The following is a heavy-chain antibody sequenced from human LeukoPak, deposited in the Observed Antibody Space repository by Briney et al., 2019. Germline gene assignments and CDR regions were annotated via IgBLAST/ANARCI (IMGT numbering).Heavy chain of an antibody. D-gene: IGHD3-10*01. J-gene: IGHJ6*04. CDR3: ARGRYFHRIAKVLDV. V-gene: IGHV4-34*01. CDR1: GGSFSGYY. Sequence: SETLSLTCAVYGGSFSGYYWSWIRQPPGKGLEWIGEINHSGSTNYNPSLKSRVTISVDTSKNQFSLKLSSVTAADTAVYYCARGRYFHRIAKVLDVWGKGTTVTVSS. CDR2: INHSGST.